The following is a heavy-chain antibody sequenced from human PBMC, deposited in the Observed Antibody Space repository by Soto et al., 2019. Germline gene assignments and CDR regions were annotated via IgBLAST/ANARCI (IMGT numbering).Heavy chain of an antibody. CDR3: AKRYYDYVWGSSPFDY. V-gene: IGHV3-23*01. J-gene: IGHJ4*02. D-gene: IGHD3-16*01. CDR2: ISGSGGST. CDR1: GFTFSSYA. Sequence: PGGSLRLSCAASGFTFSSYAMSWVRQAPGKGLEWVSAISGSGGSTYYADSVKGRFTISRDNSKNTLYLQMNSLRAEDTAVYYCAKRYYDYVWGSSPFDYWGQGTLVTVSS.